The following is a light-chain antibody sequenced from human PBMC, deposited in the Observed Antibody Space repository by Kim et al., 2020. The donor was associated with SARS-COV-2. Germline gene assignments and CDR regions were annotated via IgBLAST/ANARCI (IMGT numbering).Light chain of an antibody. V-gene: IGLV1-44*01. J-gene: IGLJ3*02. Sequence: GQRVNNYCTGSRSHIGRKPKRWYQHVPGTAPKPRTSSHNQRPSGVPDRFSGSKSGTSASLDMSGLQSEDEGDYYCAAWDDSLNGRVFGGGTKVTVL. CDR3: AAWDDSLNGRV. CDR1: RSHIGRKP. CDR2: SHN.